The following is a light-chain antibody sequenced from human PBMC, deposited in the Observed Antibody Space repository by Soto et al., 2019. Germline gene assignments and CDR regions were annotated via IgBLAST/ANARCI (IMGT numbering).Light chain of an antibody. CDR2: DAS. CDR1: QSVGSK. Sequence: EIVMTQSPPTLSVSPGERATLSCRASQSVGSKLAWYQQRPGQAPRLLIYDASNRATGIPARFSGSGSGTEFSLTISSLQSEDFAVYYCQQYGSPSFGQGTRLEIK. V-gene: IGKV3D-15*01. CDR3: QQYGSPS. J-gene: IGKJ5*01.